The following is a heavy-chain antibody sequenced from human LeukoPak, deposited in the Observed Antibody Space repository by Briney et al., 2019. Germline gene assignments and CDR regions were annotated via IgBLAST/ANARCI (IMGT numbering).Heavy chain of an antibody. CDR1: GFTFSTYI. CDR3: AKDLFSSSCLHP. V-gene: IGHV3-21*01. D-gene: IGHD6-13*01. CDR2: ISISSSYI. Sequence: PGGSLRLSCAASGFTFSTYIMNWFRQPPGKGLEGVSSISISSSYIYYADSVEGRFILSTDNAKNALYLQMNSLRDEDTAVYYCAKDLFSSSCLHPWGQGTLVTVSS. J-gene: IGHJ5*02.